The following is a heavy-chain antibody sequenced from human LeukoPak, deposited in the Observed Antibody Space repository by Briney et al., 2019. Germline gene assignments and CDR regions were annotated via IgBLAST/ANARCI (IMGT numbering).Heavy chain of an antibody. J-gene: IGHJ4*02. CDR1: GGTFSSYA. CDR2: IIPILGIA. Sequence: GASVKVSCKASGGTFSSYAISWVRQAPGQGLEWMGRIIPILGIANYAQKFQGRVTITADKSTSTAYMELSSLRSEDTAVYYCARNAPVVTANFDYWGQGTLVTVSS. CDR3: ARNAPVVTANFDY. V-gene: IGHV1-69*04. D-gene: IGHD4-23*01.